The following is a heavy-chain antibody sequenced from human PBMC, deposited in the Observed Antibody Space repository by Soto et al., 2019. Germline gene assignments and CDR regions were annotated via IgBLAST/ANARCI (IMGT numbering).Heavy chain of an antibody. CDR1: GGSLRNSV. CDR2: VIPILGTA. CDR3: ARLGHPGH. J-gene: IGHJ4*02. V-gene: IGHV1-69*01. Sequence: QVQLVQSGAEVKKPGSSVKVSCTASGGSLRNSVISWVRQAPAQRLEWMGGVIPILGTANYAQKFQGRVTMTADEATSTADMDLSSLSPDETAVYYCARLGHPGHWGPGTLVIVSS.